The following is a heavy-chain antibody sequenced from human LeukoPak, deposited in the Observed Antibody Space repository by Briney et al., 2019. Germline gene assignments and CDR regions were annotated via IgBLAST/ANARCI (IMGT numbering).Heavy chain of an antibody. Sequence: SQTLSLTCAVYGGSFSNYYWSWIRQPPGKGLEWIGEINHSGSTNYNPSLKSRVTISVDTSKKQFSLKLSSVTAADTAVYYCARPYCSAGNCYSNFDSWGQGTLVTVSS. D-gene: IGHD2-15*01. CDR3: ARPYCSAGNCYSNFDS. J-gene: IGHJ4*02. CDR2: INHSGST. V-gene: IGHV4-34*01. CDR1: GGSFSNYY.